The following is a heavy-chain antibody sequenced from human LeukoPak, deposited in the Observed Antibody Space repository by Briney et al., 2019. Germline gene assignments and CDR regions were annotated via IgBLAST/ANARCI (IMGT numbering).Heavy chain of an antibody. D-gene: IGHD4-17*01. J-gene: IGHJ3*02. CDR2: IYYSGST. CDR1: GGSISSGDYY. Sequence: SQTLSLTCTVSGGSISSGDYYWSWIRQPPGKGLEWIGYIYYSGSTYYNPSLKSRVTISVDTSKNQFSLKLSSVTAADTAVYYCARDTVTLARRGAFDIWGQGTMVTVSS. CDR3: ARDTVTLARRGAFDI. V-gene: IGHV4-30-4*01.